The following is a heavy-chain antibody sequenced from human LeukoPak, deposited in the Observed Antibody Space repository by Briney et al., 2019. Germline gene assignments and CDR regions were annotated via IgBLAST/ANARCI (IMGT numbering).Heavy chain of an antibody. V-gene: IGHV4-39*07. J-gene: IGHJ4*02. D-gene: IGHD2-15*01. CDR1: GGSISSNTYY. CDR3: ARGRYCSGGSCYLDY. CDR2: IYYSGST. Sequence: PSETLSLTCTVSGGSISSNTYYRGWIRQPPGKGLEWIGSIYYSGSTYYNPSLKSRVTISVDTSKNQFSLKLSSVTAADTAVYYCARGRYCSGGSCYLDYWGQGTLVTVSS.